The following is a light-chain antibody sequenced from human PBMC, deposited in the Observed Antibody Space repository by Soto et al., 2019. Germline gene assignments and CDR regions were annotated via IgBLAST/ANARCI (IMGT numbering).Light chain of an antibody. CDR1: QDISIY. Sequence: DIQMTQSPSFLAASVGDRVTITGRASQDISIYLAWYQQKSGTVPNLLIYDSSTLQSGVPSRFSGSGSGTDFTLTISGLQPVDVGTYYCQKYNSDPFSFGPGTKVEIE. CDR2: DSS. CDR3: QKYNSDPFS. J-gene: IGKJ3*01. V-gene: IGKV1-27*01.